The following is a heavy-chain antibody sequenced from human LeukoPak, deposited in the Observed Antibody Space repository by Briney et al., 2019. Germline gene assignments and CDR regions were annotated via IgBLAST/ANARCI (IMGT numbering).Heavy chain of an antibody. D-gene: IGHD2-8*02. CDR1: GFTFSSYA. CDR3: ARDGGWWRFDF. V-gene: IGHV3-23*01. CDR2: ISGSGGST. Sequence: GGSLRLSCAASGFTFSSYAMSWVRQAPGKGLEWVSAISGSGGSTYYADSVKGRFTISRDNSKNTLYLQMNNLRAEDTAMYYCARDGGWWRFDFWGQGALVTVSS. J-gene: IGHJ4*02.